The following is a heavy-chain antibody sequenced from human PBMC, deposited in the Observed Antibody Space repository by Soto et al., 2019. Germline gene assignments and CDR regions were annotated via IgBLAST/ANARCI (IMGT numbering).Heavy chain of an antibody. CDR1: GFTFSSYS. CDR3: AKPISGPYSHALAV. J-gene: IGHJ6*02. D-gene: IGHD2-21*01. CDR2: ISSSSSYI. Sequence: GGYLRLSCAASGFTFSSYSMNWVRQAPGKGLEWVSSISSSSSYIYYADSVMARFTISRDNSKNMVYLQTTSPRAEDTAIYYCAKPISGPYSHALAVWGQGTTVTVSS. V-gene: IGHV3-21*04.